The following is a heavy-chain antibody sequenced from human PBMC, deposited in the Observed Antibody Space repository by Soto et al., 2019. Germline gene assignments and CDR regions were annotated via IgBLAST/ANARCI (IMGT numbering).Heavy chain of an antibody. J-gene: IGHJ6*02. CDR2: SNAGNGNT. D-gene: IGHD6-19*01. CDR1: GYTFTSYA. V-gene: IGHV1-3*01. Sequence: QVQLVQSGAEVKKPGASVKVSCKASGYTFTSYAMHWVRQAPGQRLEWMGWSNAGNGNTKYSQKFQGRVNITRDTSARTDYMELSSLRSEDTAVYYCAREVAVAAYYYYYGMDVWGQGTTVTVSS. CDR3: AREVAVAAYYYYYGMDV.